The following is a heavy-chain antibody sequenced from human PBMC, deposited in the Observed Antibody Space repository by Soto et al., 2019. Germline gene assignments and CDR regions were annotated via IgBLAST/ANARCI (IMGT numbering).Heavy chain of an antibody. Sequence: GAPVKVSCKASGFTFTSSAVQWVRQARGQRLEWIGWIVVGSGNTDYAQKLQERVTITRDMSTSTAYMELSSLRSEDTAVYYCAADKGYSYGYGTYWGQGTLVTVSA. J-gene: IGHJ4*02. D-gene: IGHD5-18*01. CDR3: AADKGYSYGYGTY. CDR1: GFTFTSSA. V-gene: IGHV1-58*01. CDR2: IVVGSGNT.